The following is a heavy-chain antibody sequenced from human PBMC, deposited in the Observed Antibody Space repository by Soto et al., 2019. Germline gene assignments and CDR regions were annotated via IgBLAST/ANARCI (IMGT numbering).Heavy chain of an antibody. V-gene: IGHV3-15*01. Sequence: LGLACAASGFTFSNAWMSWVRQSAGKGLEWGVGIKSKSEGGTTDEAAPVNGRFTITRDDSKNTLELQMNSLKTDDTAVYYCTTDIFVPAAFVLDSWGQGTLVTVSS. D-gene: IGHD2-2*01. CDR3: TTDIFVPAAFVLDS. J-gene: IGHJ4*02. CDR1: GFTFSNAW. CDR2: IKSKSEGGTT.